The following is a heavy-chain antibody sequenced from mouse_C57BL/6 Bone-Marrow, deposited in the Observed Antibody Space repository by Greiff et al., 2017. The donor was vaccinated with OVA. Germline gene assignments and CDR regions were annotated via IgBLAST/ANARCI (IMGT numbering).Heavy chain of an antibody. CDR1: GFTFSDYY. J-gene: IGHJ4*01. CDR3: ARLSTTVDY. Sequence: EVQGVESGGGLVQPGGSLKLSCAASGFTFSDYYMYWVRQTPEKRLEWVAYISNGGGSTYYPDTVKGRFTISRDNAKNTLYLQMSRLKSEDTAMYYCARLSTTVDYWGQGTSVTVSS. CDR2: ISNGGGST. V-gene: IGHV5-12*01. D-gene: IGHD1-1*01.